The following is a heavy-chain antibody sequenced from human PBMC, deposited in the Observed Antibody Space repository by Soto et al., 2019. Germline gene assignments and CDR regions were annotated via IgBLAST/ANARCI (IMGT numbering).Heavy chain of an antibody. D-gene: IGHD2-2*01. J-gene: IGHJ5*02. V-gene: IGHV4-31*03. CDR2: IYYSGST. Sequence: QVQLQESGPGLVKPSQTLSLTCTVSGGSISSGGYYWSWIRQHPGKGLEWIGYIYYSGSTYYNPSPKSRVTISVDTSKNQFSLKLSSVTAADTAVYYCAREGCSSTSCLNWFDPWGQGTLVTVSS. CDR3: AREGCSSTSCLNWFDP. CDR1: GGSISSGGYY.